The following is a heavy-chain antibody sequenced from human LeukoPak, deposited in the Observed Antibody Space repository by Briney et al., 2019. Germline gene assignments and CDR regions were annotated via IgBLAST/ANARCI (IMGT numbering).Heavy chain of an antibody. Sequence: PGRSLRLSRAASGFAFSSYAMHWVRQAPGKGLEWVALTSYDGSTKYYADSVKGRFTISRDNSKSTVYLQMNSLRAEDTAVYSCARGTSGSPYYFDCWGQGTLVTVSS. CDR2: TSYDGSTK. D-gene: IGHD3-22*01. CDR3: ARGTSGSPYYFDC. J-gene: IGHJ4*02. V-gene: IGHV3-30*01. CDR1: GFAFSSYA.